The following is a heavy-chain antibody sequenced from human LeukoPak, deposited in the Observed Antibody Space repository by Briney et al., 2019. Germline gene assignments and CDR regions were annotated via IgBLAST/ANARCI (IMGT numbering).Heavy chain of an antibody. Sequence: ASVKVSCTASGYTFTGYYMHWVRQAPGQGLEWMGWINPNSGGTNYAQKFQGRVTMTRDTSISTAYMELSRLRSDDTAVYYCARDGLLWFGEGAFDIWGQGTMVTVSS. V-gene: IGHV1-2*02. CDR1: GYTFTGYY. CDR2: INPNSGGT. J-gene: IGHJ3*02. D-gene: IGHD3-10*01. CDR3: ARDGLLWFGEGAFDI.